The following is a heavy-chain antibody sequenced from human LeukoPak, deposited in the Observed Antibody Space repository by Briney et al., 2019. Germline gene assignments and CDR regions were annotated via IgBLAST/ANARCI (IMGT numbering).Heavy chain of an antibody. CDR1: VYGFNSYW. J-gene: IGHJ4*02. CDR3: ARGSDRGYNYGFDY. Sequence: GESLKISCKCSVYGFNSYWIGWVRQMPGKGLEWMGIIYPRDSDTRYSPSFQGQVTISADRFIGTAYLLWSTLKASDTAMYYCARGSDRGYNYGFDYWGQGTLVTVSS. D-gene: IGHD5-18*01. V-gene: IGHV5-51*01. CDR2: IYPRDSDT.